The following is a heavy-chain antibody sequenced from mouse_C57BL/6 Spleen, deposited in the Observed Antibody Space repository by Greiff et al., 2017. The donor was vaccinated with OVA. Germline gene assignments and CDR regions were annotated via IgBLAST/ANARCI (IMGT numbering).Heavy chain of an antibody. Sequence: VQLQQPGAELVKPGASVKLSCKASGYTFTSYWMHWVKQRPGQGLEWIGMIHPNSGSTNYNEKFKSKATLTVDKSSSTAYMQLSSLTSEDSAVYYCARWPSRYAMDYWGQGTSVTVSS. CDR1: GYTFTSYW. CDR2: IHPNSGST. CDR3: ARWPSRYAMDY. J-gene: IGHJ4*01. V-gene: IGHV1-64*01.